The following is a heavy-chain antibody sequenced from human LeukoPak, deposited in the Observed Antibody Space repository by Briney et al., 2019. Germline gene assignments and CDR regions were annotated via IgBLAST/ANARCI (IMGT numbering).Heavy chain of an antibody. CDR1: GFTFDDYA. V-gene: IGHV3-9*03. Sequence: GGSLRLSCAASGFTFDDYAMHWVRQAPGKGLEWVSGISWNSGSIGYADSVKGRFTISRDNAKNSLYLQMNSLRADDMALYYCAKGYCSSTSCCPFDYWGQGTLVTVSS. CDR2: ISWNSGSI. D-gene: IGHD2-2*01. CDR3: AKGYCSSTSCCPFDY. J-gene: IGHJ4*02.